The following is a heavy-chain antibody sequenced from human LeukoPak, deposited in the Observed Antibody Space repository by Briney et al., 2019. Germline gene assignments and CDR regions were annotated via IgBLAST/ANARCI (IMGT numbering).Heavy chain of an antibody. CDR2: IYTSGST. CDR3: ARDGYSSGWYSFVDY. CDR1: GGSISSYY. V-gene: IGHV4-4*07. Sequence: SETLSLTCTVSGGSISSYYWSWIRQPAGKGLEWIGRIYTSGSTNYNPSLKSRVTMSVDTSKNQFSLKLISVTAADTAVYYCARDGYSSGWYSFVDYWGQGTLVTVSS. J-gene: IGHJ4*02. D-gene: IGHD6-19*01.